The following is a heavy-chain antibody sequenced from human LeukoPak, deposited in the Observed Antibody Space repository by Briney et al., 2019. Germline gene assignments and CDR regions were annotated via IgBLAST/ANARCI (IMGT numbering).Heavy chain of an antibody. CDR1: GYTFTGYY. Sequence: GASVKVSCKASGYTFTGYYMHWVRQAPGQGLEWMGWISAYNGNTNYAQKLQGRVTMTTDTSTSTAYMELRSLRSDDTAVYYCARYSSGWPREYYYMDVWGKGTTVTISS. J-gene: IGHJ6*03. CDR3: ARYSSGWPREYYYMDV. D-gene: IGHD6-19*01. CDR2: ISAYNGNT. V-gene: IGHV1-18*04.